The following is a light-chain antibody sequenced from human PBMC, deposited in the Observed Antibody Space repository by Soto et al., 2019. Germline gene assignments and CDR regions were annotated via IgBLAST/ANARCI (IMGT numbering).Light chain of an antibody. CDR1: SSDVGSYNF. CDR2: EVS. V-gene: IGLV2-23*02. CDR3: CSYAGNSGV. Sequence: QSVLTQPASVSGSPGQSIIISCTGTSSDVGSYNFVSWYQQHPGKAPKLMIYEVSKRPSGVSNRFSGSKSGNTASLTISGLQPEDEADYYCCSYAGNSGVFGGVTQLTVL. J-gene: IGLJ3*02.